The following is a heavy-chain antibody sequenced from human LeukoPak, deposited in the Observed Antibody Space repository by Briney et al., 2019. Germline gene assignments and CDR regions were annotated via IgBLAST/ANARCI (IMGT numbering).Heavy chain of an antibody. D-gene: IGHD2-8*01. V-gene: IGHV1-2*02. J-gene: IGHJ5*02. CDR2: INPNSGGT. CDR1: GYTFTGYY. Sequence: AASVKVSCKASGYTFTGYYMHWVRQAPGQGLEWMGWINPNSGGTNYAQKFQGRVTMTRDTSISTAYMELSRLRSDDTAVYYCARSPVLMVYAINRIDPWGQGTLVTVSS. CDR3: ARSPVLMVYAINRIDP.